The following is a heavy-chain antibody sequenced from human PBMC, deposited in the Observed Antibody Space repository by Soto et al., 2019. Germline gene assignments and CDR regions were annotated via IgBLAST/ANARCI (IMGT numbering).Heavy chain of an antibody. J-gene: IGHJ3*02. Sequence: GGSLRLSCAASGFTFSSYSMNWVRQAPGKGLEWVSYISSSSSTIYYADSVKGRFTISRDNAKNSLYLQMNSLRDEDTAVYYCAKELYDSSGYGAFDIWGQGTMVTVSS. CDR2: ISSSSSTI. CDR1: GFTFSSYS. D-gene: IGHD3-22*01. CDR3: AKELYDSSGYGAFDI. V-gene: IGHV3-48*02.